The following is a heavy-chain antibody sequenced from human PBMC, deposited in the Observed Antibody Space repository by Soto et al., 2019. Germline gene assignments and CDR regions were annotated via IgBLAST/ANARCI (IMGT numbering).Heavy chain of an antibody. CDR3: ASGRDYYDSSGFLGY. D-gene: IGHD3-22*01. CDR2: IWYDGSNK. V-gene: IGHV3-33*01. Sequence: QVQLVESGGGVVQPGRSLRLSCAASGFTFSSYGMHWVRQAPGKGLEWVAVIWYDGSNKYYADSVKGRFTISREHSKNPRYLQMNSLRADDTAVYYCASGRDYYDSSGFLGYWGQGTLVTVSS. CDR1: GFTFSSYG. J-gene: IGHJ4*02.